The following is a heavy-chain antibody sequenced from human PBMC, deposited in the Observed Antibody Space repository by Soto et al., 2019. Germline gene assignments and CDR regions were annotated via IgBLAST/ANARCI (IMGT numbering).Heavy chain of an antibody. CDR1: GLTFSIYS. Sequence: PGGSLRLSCAASGLTFSIYSMNWVRQAPGKGLEWVSSISSSSSYIYYADSVKGRFTISRDNAKNSLYLQMNSLRAEDTAVYYCARVVDYYDPYYYYGMDVWGQGTTVTVSS. J-gene: IGHJ6*02. V-gene: IGHV3-21*01. CDR2: ISSSSSYI. CDR3: ARVVDYYDPYYYYGMDV. D-gene: IGHD3-22*01.